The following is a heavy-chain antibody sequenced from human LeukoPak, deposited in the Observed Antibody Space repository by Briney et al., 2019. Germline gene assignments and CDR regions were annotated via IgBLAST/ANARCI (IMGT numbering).Heavy chain of an antibody. J-gene: IGHJ4*02. CDR1: RFTFSSFE. D-gene: IGHD2-2*03. Sequence: GGSLRLSCAASRFTFSSFEMNWVRQAPGKGLEWVSYISSSGSSMFYADSVKGRFTITRDNAKDSLYLQMNSLRAEDTAVYYCARDLDSNWGQGTLVTVSS. V-gene: IGHV3-48*03. CDR3: ARDLDSN. CDR2: ISSSGSSM.